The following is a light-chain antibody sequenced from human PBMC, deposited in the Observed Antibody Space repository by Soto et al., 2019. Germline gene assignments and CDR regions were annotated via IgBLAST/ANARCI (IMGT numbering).Light chain of an antibody. CDR1: SSDIGGYNS. CDR2: DVT. V-gene: IGLV2-8*01. Sequence: QSALTQSPSASGSPGQSVTISCTGTSSDIGGYNSVSWYQQHPGKAPKVMIYDVTKRPSGVPDRFSGSKSGNTASLTVSALQAEDEADSDCTSYTDRKNLVFGTGTRSPS. CDR3: TSYTDRKNLV. J-gene: IGLJ1*01.